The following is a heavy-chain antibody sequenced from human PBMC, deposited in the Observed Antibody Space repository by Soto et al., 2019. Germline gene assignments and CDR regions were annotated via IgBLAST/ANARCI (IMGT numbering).Heavy chain of an antibody. CDR2: ICPGDSDT. J-gene: IGHJ5*02. D-gene: IGHD2-2*01. CDR1: GYSFTSYW. Sequence: GESLKISCTGVGYSFTSYWIGWVRQMPGKGLEWMGIICPGDSDTRYSPSFQGQVTISADKSITTAYLQWSSLKASDTAMYYCARGYCTTTICDPWFDPWGQGXLVTVSS. V-gene: IGHV5-51*01. CDR3: ARGYCTTTICDPWFDP.